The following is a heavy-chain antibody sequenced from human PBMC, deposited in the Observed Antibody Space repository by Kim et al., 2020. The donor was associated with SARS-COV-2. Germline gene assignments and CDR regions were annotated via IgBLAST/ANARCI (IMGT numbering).Heavy chain of an antibody. D-gene: IGHD2-2*01. V-gene: IGHV3-33*05. CDR2: ISYDGSNK. CDR3: ARDAVDCSSTSCYSGWTYYYGMDV. Sequence: GGSLRLSCAASGFTFSSYGMHWVRQAPGKGLEWVAVISYDGSNKYYADSVKGRFTISRDNSKNTLYLQMNSLRAEDTAVYYCARDAVDCSSTSCYSGWTYYYGMDVWGQGTTVTVSS. J-gene: IGHJ6*02. CDR1: GFTFSSYG.